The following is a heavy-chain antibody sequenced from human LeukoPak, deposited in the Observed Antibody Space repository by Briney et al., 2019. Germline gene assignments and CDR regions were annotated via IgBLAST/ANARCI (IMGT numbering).Heavy chain of an antibody. CDR1: GFIFSNYG. CDR2: IWCEGQTK. Sequence: GGSLRLSCEASGFIFSNYGMHWVRQAPGKGLEWLALIWCEGQTKFYAYSVKGRFTISRDNSGNTLFLHMTNLRVEDTAVYYCAREWGRIAVAGGPGYWGQGALVTVSS. CDR3: AREWGRIAVAGGPGY. J-gene: IGHJ4*02. V-gene: IGHV3-33*01. D-gene: IGHD6-19*01.